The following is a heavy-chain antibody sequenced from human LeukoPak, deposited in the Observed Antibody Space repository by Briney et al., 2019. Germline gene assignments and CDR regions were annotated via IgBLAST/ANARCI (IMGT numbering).Heavy chain of an antibody. Sequence: SVKVSCKASGGTFSSYAISWVRQAPGQGLEWMGGVIPIFGTANYAQKFQGRVTITADESTSTAYMELSSLRSEDTAVYYCALRVIVGATTDYYYYGMDVWGQGTTVTVSS. V-gene: IGHV1-69*01. CDR3: ALRVIVGATTDYYYYGMDV. J-gene: IGHJ6*02. CDR1: GGTFSSYA. D-gene: IGHD1-26*01. CDR2: VIPIFGTA.